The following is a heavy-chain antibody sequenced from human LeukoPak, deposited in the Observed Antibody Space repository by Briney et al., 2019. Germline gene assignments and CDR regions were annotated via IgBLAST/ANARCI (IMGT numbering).Heavy chain of an antibody. J-gene: IGHJ4*02. Sequence: SETLSLTCTVSGYSISNGYYWSWIRQPAGKGLEWIGRIYTSGSTNYNPSLKSRVTISVDTSKNQFSLKLSSVTAADTAVYYCASSTMVRGVIDDYWGQGTLVTVSS. CDR3: ASSTMVRGVIDDY. CDR1: GYSISNGYY. CDR2: IYTSGST. V-gene: IGHV4-61*02. D-gene: IGHD3-10*01.